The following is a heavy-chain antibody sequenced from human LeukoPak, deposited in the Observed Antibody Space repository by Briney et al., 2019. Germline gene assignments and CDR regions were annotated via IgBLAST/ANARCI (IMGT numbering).Heavy chain of an antibody. V-gene: IGHV3-9*01. Sequence: GRSLRLSCAASGFTFDDYAMPWVRHAPGKGLEWVSGISWNSGSIGYADSMKGRFTISRDNAKNSLYLQMNSLRAEDTALYYCAKTEEANWGFFDYWGQGTLVTVSS. D-gene: IGHD7-27*01. CDR1: GFTFDDYA. CDR2: ISWNSGSI. CDR3: AKTEEANWGFFDY. J-gene: IGHJ4*02.